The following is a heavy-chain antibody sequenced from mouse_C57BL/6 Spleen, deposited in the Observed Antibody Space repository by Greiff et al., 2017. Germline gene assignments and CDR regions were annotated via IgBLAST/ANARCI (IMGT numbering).Heavy chain of an antibody. CDR2: IYPGSGNT. CDR3: ARSTGGGHYYAMDY. Sequence: QVQLQQSGPELVKPGASVKISCKASGYSFTSYYIHWVKQRPGQGLEWIGWIYPGSGNTKYNEKFKGKATLTADTSSSTAYMQLSSLTSEDSAVXYCARSTGGGHYYAMDYWGQGTSVTVSS. J-gene: IGHJ4*01. CDR1: GYSFTSYY. V-gene: IGHV1-66*01.